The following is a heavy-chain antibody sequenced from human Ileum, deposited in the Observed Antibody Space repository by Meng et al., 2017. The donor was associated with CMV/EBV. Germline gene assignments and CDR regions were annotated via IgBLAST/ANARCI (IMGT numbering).Heavy chain of an antibody. Sequence: SETLSLTCTVSGDSIGTSSYYWGWIRQPPGKGLEWIGSIYHTGSTYYNPSLKSRVIISVDTSKNQFSLQVYSVTAADTAVYYCARCFGHTYGYAVSWGQGTLVTVSS. J-gene: IGHJ5*02. D-gene: IGHD5-18*01. CDR1: GDSIGTSSYY. CDR2: IYHTGST. V-gene: IGHV4-39*07. CDR3: ARCFGHTYGYAVS.